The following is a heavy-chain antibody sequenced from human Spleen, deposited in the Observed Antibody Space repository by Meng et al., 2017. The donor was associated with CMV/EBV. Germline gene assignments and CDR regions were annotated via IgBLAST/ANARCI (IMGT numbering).Heavy chain of an antibody. CDR3: ASDSSGSVAFDV. CDR2: IYSGGNT. CDR1: GFTVSSNY. Sequence: GGSLRLSCAASGFTVSSNYMSWVRQAPGKGLEWVSVIYSGGNTYYADSVRGRFTISRDNSKNTLYLQMNSLRPEDTAVYYCASDSSGSVAFDVWGQGTMVTVSS. J-gene: IGHJ3*01. V-gene: IGHV3-66*02. D-gene: IGHD4-11*01.